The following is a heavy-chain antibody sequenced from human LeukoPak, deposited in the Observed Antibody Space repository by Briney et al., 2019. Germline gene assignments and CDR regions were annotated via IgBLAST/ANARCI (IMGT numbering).Heavy chain of an antibody. V-gene: IGHV4-38-2*01. CDR2: IYHSGST. D-gene: IGHD6-25*01. CDR1: GYSISSGYH. J-gene: IGHJ4*02. Sequence: SETLSLTCAVSGYSISSGYHWGWIRQPPGKGLEWIGSIYHSGSTYYNPSLKSRVTISVDTSKNQFSLKLSSVTAADTAVYYCASWRAAYYFDYWGQGTLVTVSS. CDR3: ASWRAAYYFDY.